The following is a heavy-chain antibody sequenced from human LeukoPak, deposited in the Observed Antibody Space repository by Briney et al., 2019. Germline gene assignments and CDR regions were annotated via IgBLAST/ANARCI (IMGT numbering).Heavy chain of an antibody. D-gene: IGHD3-3*01. CDR2: IYYSGST. CDR1: GGSISRYY. Sequence: SETLCLTCTVSGGSISRYYWSWIRQPPGKGLEWIGYIYYSGSTNYNPSLKSRVTISVDTSKNQFSLKLSSVTAADTAVYYCARGVLVYDLNWYFDLWGRGTLVTVSS. V-gene: IGHV4-59*01. CDR3: ARGVLVYDLNWYFDL. J-gene: IGHJ2*01.